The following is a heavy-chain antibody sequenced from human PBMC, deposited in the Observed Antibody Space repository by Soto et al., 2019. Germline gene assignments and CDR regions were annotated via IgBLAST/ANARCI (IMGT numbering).Heavy chain of an antibody. D-gene: IGHD3-10*01. J-gene: IGHJ6*02. V-gene: IGHV3-15*01. CDR3: TTVNSSGLWYYYYGMDV. CDR1: GFTFSNAW. CDR2: IKSKTDGGTT. Sequence: GGSLRLSCAASGFTFSNAWMSRVRQAPGKGLEWVGCIKSKTDGGTTDYAAPVKGRFTISRYDSKNTLYLHMNSTKTEDTAVYYCTTVNSSGLWYYYYGMDVWGQGTTVTVSS.